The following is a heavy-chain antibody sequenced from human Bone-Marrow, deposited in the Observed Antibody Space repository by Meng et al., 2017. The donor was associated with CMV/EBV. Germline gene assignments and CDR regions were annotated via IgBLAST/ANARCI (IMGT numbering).Heavy chain of an antibody. Sequence: ASAKVSCKASGYTFTGYYMHWVRQAPGQGLEWMGWIKPSSGETSSAQKFQGRLTMTRITSISTVYMELTSLRSDDAAVYYCARDDYNNYGEYVYWGQGTLVTVSS. CDR2: IKPSSGET. J-gene: IGHJ4*02. CDR1: GYTFTGYY. CDR3: ARDDYNNYGEYVY. V-gene: IGHV1-2*02. D-gene: IGHD4-11*01.